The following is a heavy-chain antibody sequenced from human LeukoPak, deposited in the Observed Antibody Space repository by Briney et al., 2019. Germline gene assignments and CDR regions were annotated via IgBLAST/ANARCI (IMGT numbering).Heavy chain of an antibody. V-gene: IGHV4-59*01. CDR1: GGSISSYY. CDR3: AATAAVGATTNHDAFDI. Sequence: SETLSLTCTVSGGSISSYYWSWIRQPPGKGLEWIGYIYYSGSTNYNPSLKSRVTISVDTSKNQFSLKLSSVTAADTAVYYCAATAAVGATTNHDAFDIWGQGTMVTVSS. J-gene: IGHJ3*02. D-gene: IGHD1-26*01. CDR2: IYYSGST.